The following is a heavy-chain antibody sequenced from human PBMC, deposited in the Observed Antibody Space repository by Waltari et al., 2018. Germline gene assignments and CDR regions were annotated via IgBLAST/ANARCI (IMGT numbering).Heavy chain of an antibody. Sequence: EVQLVESGGGLVQPGGSLRLSCAACGFSLSDPSLDWIRQAPGKGLEVVGRRRDKAHDYSTEYAAALKGRCTISGEDSEDLLFLQMRGLKTDDTAVYFCARLYGSGYHFDLWGQGTLVIVSS. CDR3: ARLYGSGYHFDL. J-gene: IGHJ4*02. CDR2: RRDKAHDYST. V-gene: IGHV3-72*01. CDR1: GFSLSDPS. D-gene: IGHD6-25*01.